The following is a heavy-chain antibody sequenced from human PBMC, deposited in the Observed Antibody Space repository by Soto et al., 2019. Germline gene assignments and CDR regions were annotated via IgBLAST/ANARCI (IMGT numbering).Heavy chain of an antibody. CDR1: GYSFTSYW. Sequence: EVQLVQSGAEVKKPGESLKISCKGSGYSFTSYWIGWVRQMPGKGLEWMGIIYPGDSDTRYSPSFQGQVTISADKSISTAYLQWSSLKASDTAMYYCARLTGLMITFGGVIPEDAFDIWGQGTMVTVSS. CDR2: IYPGDSDT. V-gene: IGHV5-51*01. CDR3: ARLTGLMITFGGVIPEDAFDI. J-gene: IGHJ3*02. D-gene: IGHD3-16*02.